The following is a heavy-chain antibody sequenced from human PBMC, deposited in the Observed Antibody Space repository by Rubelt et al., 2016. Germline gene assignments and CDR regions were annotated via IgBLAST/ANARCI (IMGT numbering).Heavy chain of an antibody. V-gene: IGHV3-7*01. Sequence: EVQLVESGGGLVQPGGSLRLSCAASGFTFSVYWMTWVRQAPGKGLEWVANIKRDGSQKYYVDSVKGRFTISRDNAKNSLYLQMNSLRAEDTAVYYCARDGRYSYAFDIWGQGTMVTVSS. CDR3: ARDGRYSYAFDI. J-gene: IGHJ3*02. CDR2: IKRDGSQK. CDR1: GFTFSVYW. D-gene: IGHD5-18*01.